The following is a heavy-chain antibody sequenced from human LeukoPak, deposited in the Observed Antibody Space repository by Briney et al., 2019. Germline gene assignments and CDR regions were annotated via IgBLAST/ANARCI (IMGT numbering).Heavy chain of an antibody. V-gene: IGHV1-18*01. Sequence: ASVKVSCKASGYTFTSYGISWVRRAPGQGLEWMGWISAYNGNTNYAQKLQGRVTMTTDTSTSTAYMELRSLRSDDTAVYYCARAGYYDFWSGGRYYYYGMDVWGQGTTVTVSS. D-gene: IGHD3-3*01. CDR1: GYTFTSYG. CDR3: ARAGYYDFWSGGRYYYYGMDV. J-gene: IGHJ6*02. CDR2: ISAYNGNT.